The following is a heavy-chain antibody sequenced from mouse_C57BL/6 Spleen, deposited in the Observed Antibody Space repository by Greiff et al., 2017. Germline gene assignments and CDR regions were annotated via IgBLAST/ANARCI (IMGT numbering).Heavy chain of an antibody. V-gene: IGHV1-22*01. CDR3: ATGRLLRSFDY. CDR1: GYTFTDYN. Sequence: EVQLQQSGPELVKPGASVKMSCKASGYTFTDYNMHWVKQSHGKSLEWIGYINPNNGGTSYNQKFKGKATLTVNKSSSTAYMELRSLTSEDSAVYYCATGRLLRSFDYWGQGTTLTVSS. CDR2: INPNNGGT. D-gene: IGHD1-1*01. J-gene: IGHJ2*01.